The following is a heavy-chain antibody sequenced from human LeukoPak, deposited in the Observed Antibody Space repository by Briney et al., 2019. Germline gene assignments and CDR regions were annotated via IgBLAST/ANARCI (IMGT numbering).Heavy chain of an antibody. V-gene: IGHV3-15*07. CDR2: IKSKTDDGTT. J-gene: IGHJ5*02. CDR1: GFIFSNAW. Sequence: GGSLRLSCAASGFIFSNAWMNWVRQAPGKGLEWAGRIKSKTDDGTTDYAAPVKGRFTISRDDSKNMLYLQMNSLKTEDTAVYYCTTWEFDPWGQGTLVTVSS. D-gene: IGHD1-26*01. CDR3: TTWEFDP.